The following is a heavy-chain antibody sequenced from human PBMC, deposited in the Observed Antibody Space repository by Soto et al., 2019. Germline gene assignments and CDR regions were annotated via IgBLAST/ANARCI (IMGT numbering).Heavy chain of an antibody. Sequence: SETLSLTCTVSGGSISSSSYYWGWIRQPPGKGLEWIGGIYYSGSTYSNPSLKSRVTISVDTSKNQFSLKLSSVTAADTAVYYCAGHIQLTVNYGMDVWGQGTTVTVSS. CDR3: AGHIQLTVNYGMDV. J-gene: IGHJ6*02. D-gene: IGHD5-18*01. CDR1: GGSISSSSYY. CDR2: IYYSGST. V-gene: IGHV4-39*01.